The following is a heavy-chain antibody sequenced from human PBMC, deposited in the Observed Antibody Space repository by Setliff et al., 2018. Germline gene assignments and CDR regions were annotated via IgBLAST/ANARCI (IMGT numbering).Heavy chain of an antibody. CDR2: ISYDGSTK. D-gene: IGHD6-13*01. CDR3: ARPLSSSWYVGLDS. Sequence: PGGSLRLSCAASGFTFSNYAMHWVRQAPGKGLEWVAVISYDGSTKYYTDSVKGRFTISTGTSKSTLYLQMNSLRTEDTAVYYCARPLSSSWYVGLDSWGQGTLVTAPQ. J-gene: IGHJ4*02. V-gene: IGHV3-30*04. CDR1: GFTFSNYA.